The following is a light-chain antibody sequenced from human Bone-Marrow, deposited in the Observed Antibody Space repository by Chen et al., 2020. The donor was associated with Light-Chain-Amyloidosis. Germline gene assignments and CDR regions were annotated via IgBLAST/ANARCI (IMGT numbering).Light chain of an antibody. CDR3: SSYTITNTLV. CDR1: SSDVGGDNH. Sequence: QSALTQPASVSGSPGQSITISCTGTSSDVGGDNHVSWYQQHPDKAPKLMIYEVTNRPSWVPDRFPCSKSGNTASLTISGLQTEDEADYFCSSYTITNTLVFGSGTRVTVL. J-gene: IGLJ1*01. CDR2: EVT. V-gene: IGLV2-14*01.